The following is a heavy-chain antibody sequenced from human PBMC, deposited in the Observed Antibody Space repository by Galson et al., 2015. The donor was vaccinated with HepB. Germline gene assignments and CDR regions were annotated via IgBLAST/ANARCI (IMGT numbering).Heavy chain of an antibody. J-gene: IGHJ6*03. CDR3: ARVRAPEGYYMDV. CDR1: GYTFTSYY. CDR2: INPSGGST. D-gene: IGHD1-14*01. Sequence: SVKVSCKASGYTFTSYYMHWVRQAPGQGLEWMGIINPSGGSTSYAQKLRGRVTMTRDTSTSTVYMELSSLRSEDTAVYYCARVRAPEGYYMDVWGKGTTVTVSS. V-gene: IGHV1-46*01.